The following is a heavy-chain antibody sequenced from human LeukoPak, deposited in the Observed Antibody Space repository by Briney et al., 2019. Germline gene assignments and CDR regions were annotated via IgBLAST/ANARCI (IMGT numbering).Heavy chain of an antibody. J-gene: IGHJ4*02. CDR3: AGVGTGGYGGFDY. Sequence: SETLSLTCTVSSVSISSGDYDWRWIRQPPGKGLEWIGYISSSGTTYYNPSLRSRITISVDSSKSQFSLNLSSVTASDTAVYYCAGVGTGGYGGFDYWGQGTLVTVSS. D-gene: IGHD2-8*02. CDR1: SVSISSGDYD. CDR2: ISSSGTT. V-gene: IGHV4-30-4*01.